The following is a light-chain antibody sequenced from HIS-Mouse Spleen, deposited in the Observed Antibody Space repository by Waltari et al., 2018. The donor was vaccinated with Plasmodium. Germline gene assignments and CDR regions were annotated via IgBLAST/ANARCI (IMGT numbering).Light chain of an antibody. V-gene: IGLV2-23*03. J-gene: IGLJ2*01. CDR3: CSYAGSSTFVV. Sequence: QSALTQPASVSGSPGQSITISCTGTSSDVGSYNLVSWYQQHPGKAPKLMIYEGSKRPSGVSNRCSGSKSGKTASLTISGLQAEDEADYYCCSYAGSSTFVVFGGGTKLTVL. CDR2: EGS. CDR1: SSDVGSYNL.